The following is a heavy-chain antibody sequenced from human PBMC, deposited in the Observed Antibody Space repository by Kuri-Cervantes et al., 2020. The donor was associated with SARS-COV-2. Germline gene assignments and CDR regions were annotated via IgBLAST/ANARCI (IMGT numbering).Heavy chain of an antibody. D-gene: IGHD3-3*01. J-gene: IGHJ4*02. V-gene: IGHV3-48*02. Sequence: GEFLKISCAASGFTFSSYSMNLVRQAPGKGLEWVSYISSSSSSTIYYADSVKGRFTISRDNAKYSLYLQMNSLRDEDTAVYYCARAIQIYYWGQGTLVTVSS. CDR1: GFTFSSYS. CDR3: ARAIQIYY. CDR2: ISSSSSSTI.